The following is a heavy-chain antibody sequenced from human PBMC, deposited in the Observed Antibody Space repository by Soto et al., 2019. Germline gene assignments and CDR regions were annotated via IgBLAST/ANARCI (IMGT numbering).Heavy chain of an antibody. Sequence: GESLKISCAASGFTFSSYSMNWVRQAPGKGLEWVSSISSSSSYIYYADSVKGRFTISRDNAKNSLYLQMNSLRAEDTAVYYCASSYGDYQPPDAFDIWGQGTMVTVSS. V-gene: IGHV3-21*01. CDR3: ASSYGDYQPPDAFDI. CDR2: ISSSSSYI. J-gene: IGHJ3*02. D-gene: IGHD4-17*01. CDR1: GFTFSSYS.